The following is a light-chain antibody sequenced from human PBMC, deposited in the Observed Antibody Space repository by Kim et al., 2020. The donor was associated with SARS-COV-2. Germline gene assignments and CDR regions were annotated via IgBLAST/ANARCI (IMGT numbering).Light chain of an antibody. CDR2: EVS. V-gene: IGLV2-18*02. CDR1: SRDIGTYTR. CDR3: SSYTTSTIVV. J-gene: IGLJ2*01. Sequence: GQSVTTPCTGTSRDIGTYTRVTWYQQPPGTAPKVMIYEVSNRPSGVPDRFSGSKSGNTASLTISGLLAEDEADYYCSSYTTSTIVVFGGGTQLTVL.